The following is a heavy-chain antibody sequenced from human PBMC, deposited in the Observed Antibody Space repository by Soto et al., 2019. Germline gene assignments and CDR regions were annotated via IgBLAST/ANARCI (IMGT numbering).Heavy chain of an antibody. Sequence: GGSLRLSCAASGFTFSSYAMHWVRQAPGKGLEWVAVISYDGSNKYYADSVKGRSTISRDNSKNTLYLQMNSLRAEDTAVYYCARDPGSVWGQGTLVTVSS. CDR1: GFTFSSYA. CDR2: ISYDGSNK. CDR3: ARDPGSV. J-gene: IGHJ4*02. V-gene: IGHV3-30-3*01. D-gene: IGHD3-10*01.